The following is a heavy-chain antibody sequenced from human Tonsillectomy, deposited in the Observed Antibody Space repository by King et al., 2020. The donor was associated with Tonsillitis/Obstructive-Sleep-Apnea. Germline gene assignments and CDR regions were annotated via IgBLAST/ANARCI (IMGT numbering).Heavy chain of an antibody. J-gene: IGHJ4*02. Sequence: EVQLVESGGGLVQPGGSLRLSCAASGFTFSSYSMNWVRQAPGKGLEWGSYISISSSTIYYADSVKGRLTISRDNAKNSLYLQMNSLRDEDTAVYYCARELIGCSSTSCYRGYYFDYWGQGTLVTVSS. CDR2: ISISSSTI. CDR3: ARELIGCSSTSCYRGYYFDY. CDR1: GFTFSSYS. V-gene: IGHV3-48*02. D-gene: IGHD2-2*02.